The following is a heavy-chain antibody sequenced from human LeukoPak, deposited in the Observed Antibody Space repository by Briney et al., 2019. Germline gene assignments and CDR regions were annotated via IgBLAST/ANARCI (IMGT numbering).Heavy chain of an antibody. CDR3: ANLYTSSWYVGTNGFDF. CDR2: INSDGRTT. V-gene: IGHV3-74*01. CDR1: GFTFSNYW. Sequence: GGSLRLSCAASGFTFSNYWMHWVRQAPGKGLVWVSRINSDGRTTNYADSVKGRFTVSRDNAKNTLDLQMNSLRAEDTAVYYCANLYTSSWYVGTNGFDFWGQGTVVTVSS. J-gene: IGHJ3*01. D-gene: IGHD6-13*01.